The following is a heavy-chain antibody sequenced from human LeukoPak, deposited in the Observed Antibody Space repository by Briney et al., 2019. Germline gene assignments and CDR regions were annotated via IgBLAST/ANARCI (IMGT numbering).Heavy chain of an antibody. D-gene: IGHD6-19*01. Sequence: PSETLSLTSTDSGGSLSSYYWSWIRQPPGKGLEWLGHISYRGETNYNPSLKSRFTISGDTSKNNFSLNLSSLTAGDTAVYYCAKESSGGWYFDYWGQGTLVTVSS. CDR2: ISYRGET. CDR1: GGSLSSYY. V-gene: IGHV4-59*01. CDR3: AKESSGGWYFDY. J-gene: IGHJ4*02.